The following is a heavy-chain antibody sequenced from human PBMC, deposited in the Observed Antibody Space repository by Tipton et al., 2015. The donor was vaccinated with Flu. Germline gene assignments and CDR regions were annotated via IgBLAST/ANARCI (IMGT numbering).Heavy chain of an antibody. CDR2: VNPFFGPP. J-gene: IGHJ6*03. V-gene: IGHV1-69*01. CDR3: ARDRSPGLERLDYYYMDV. CDR1: GGSFDTYS. D-gene: IGHD3-10*01. Sequence: QLVQSGAEVKKPGSSVKVSCKASGGSFDTYSITWVRQAPGQGLEWMGGVNPFFGPPQYAQKFEGRVTITADASTNTSDMELSGLTSDDTAVYYCARDRSPGLERLDYYYMDVWGNGTMVTVSS.